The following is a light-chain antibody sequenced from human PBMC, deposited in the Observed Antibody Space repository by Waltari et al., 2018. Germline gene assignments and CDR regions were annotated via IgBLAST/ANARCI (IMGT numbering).Light chain of an antibody. CDR3: GAWDGRLSAYV. CDR1: TSNIGTRF. J-gene: IGLJ1*01. CDR2: DNH. Sequence: QSVLTQPSSVSAAPGQQVTISCSGDTSNIGTRFVSWYPQLPGAAPKFVIFDNHGRPTGTPDRFSGSKSGTSATLVITGLQPGDEADYYCGAWDGRLSAYVFGSGTRVTVL. V-gene: IGLV1-51*01.